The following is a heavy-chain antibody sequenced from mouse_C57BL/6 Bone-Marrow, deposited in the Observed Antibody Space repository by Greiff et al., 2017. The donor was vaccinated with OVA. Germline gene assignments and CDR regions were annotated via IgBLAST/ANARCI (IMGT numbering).Heavy chain of an antibody. CDR3: ARSLAWPDCYSHYAMDY. Sequence: EVQLVESGPGLAKPSQTLSLTCSVTGYSITSDYWNWIRKFPGNKLEYMGYISYSGSTYYNPSLKSRISITRDTSKNQYYLQLNSVTTEDTATYYCARSLAWPDCYSHYAMDYWGQGTSVTVSS. V-gene: IGHV3-8*01. CDR2: ISYSGST. CDR1: GYSITSDY. D-gene: IGHD2-3*01. J-gene: IGHJ4*01.